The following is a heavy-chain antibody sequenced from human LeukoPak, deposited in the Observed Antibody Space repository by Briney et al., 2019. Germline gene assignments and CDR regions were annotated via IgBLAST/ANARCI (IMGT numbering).Heavy chain of an antibody. Sequence: SETLSLTCGVYGGSFSGYYWTWIRQPPGKGLEWIGDINHSGNTNYNPSLQSRVTISVDRSKNQFSLKLSSVTAADTAVYYCARGQVRYYGSGSPRPTAGFDPWGQGTLVTVSS. CDR1: GGSFSGYY. V-gene: IGHV4-34*01. CDR3: ARGQVRYYGSGSPRPTAGFDP. D-gene: IGHD3-10*01. CDR2: INHSGNT. J-gene: IGHJ5*02.